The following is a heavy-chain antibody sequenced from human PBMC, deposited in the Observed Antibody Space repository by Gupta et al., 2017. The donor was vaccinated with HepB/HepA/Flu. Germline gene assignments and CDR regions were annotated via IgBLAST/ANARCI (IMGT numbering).Heavy chain of an antibody. CDR2: IKEDGSEK. CDR1: GFTFTMYW. D-gene: IGHD3-16*01. Sequence: EVQLVESGGGLVQPGGCLRLSCAASGFTFTMYWMNWVRQAPGKGLEWVANIKEDGSEKYVNSVKGRFTISRDNAKSSLYLQMNSLRVEDTAVYYCATGDGGGYWGQGTLVTVSS. CDR3: ATGDGGGY. V-gene: IGHV3-7*02. J-gene: IGHJ4*02.